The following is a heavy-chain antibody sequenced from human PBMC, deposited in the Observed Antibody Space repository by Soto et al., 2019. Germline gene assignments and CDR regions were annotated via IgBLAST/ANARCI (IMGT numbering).Heavy chain of an antibody. CDR2: IIPIFGTA. Sequence: VASVKVSCKASGGTFSSYAISWVRQAPGQGLEWMGGIIPIFGTANYAQKFQGRVTITADESTSTAYMELSSLRSEDTAVYYCARVKPDYYDSSGYYLRWFDPWGQGTLVTVSS. CDR3: ARVKPDYYDSSGYYLRWFDP. CDR1: GGTFSSYA. V-gene: IGHV1-69*13. D-gene: IGHD3-22*01. J-gene: IGHJ5*02.